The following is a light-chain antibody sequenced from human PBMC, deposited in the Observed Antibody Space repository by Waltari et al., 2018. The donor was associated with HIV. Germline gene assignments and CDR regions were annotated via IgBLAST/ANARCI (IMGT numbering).Light chain of an antibody. J-gene: IGLJ1*01. CDR2: EVN. V-gene: IGLV2-23*02. CDR3: CSYAGGNSYV. Sequence: QSALTQPASVSASPGQSITISCTGTSSDVGNYNVVSWYRQFPDTAPQLLIFEVNKRPSGVSNRFSGSKSGNSASLTIAGLLADDEADYYCCSYAGGNSYVFGTGTKVTVL. CDR1: SSDVGNYNV.